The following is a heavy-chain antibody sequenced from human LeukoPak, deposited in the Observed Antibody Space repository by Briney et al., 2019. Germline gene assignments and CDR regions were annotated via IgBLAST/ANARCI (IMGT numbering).Heavy chain of an antibody. CDR1: GGSFSGYY. CDR3: ARGPSDSYGMGV. CDR2: INHSGST. J-gene: IGHJ6*02. Sequence: SETLSLTCAVYGGSFSGYYWSWIRQPPGKGLEWIGEINHSGSTNYNPSLKSRVTISVDTSKKHLSLKLSSVTAADTAVYYCARGPSDSYGMGVWGQGTTVTVSS. V-gene: IGHV4-34*01.